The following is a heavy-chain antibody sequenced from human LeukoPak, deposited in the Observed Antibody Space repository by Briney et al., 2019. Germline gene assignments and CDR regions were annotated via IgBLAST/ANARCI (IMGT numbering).Heavy chain of an antibody. Sequence: PGGSLRLSCAASGFTFSSYSMNWVRQAPGKGLEWVSSISSSSSYIYYADSVKGRFTISRDNAKNSLYLQMNSLRAEDTAVYYCARDYYDSSGYYYGQLASYFDYWGQGTLVTVSS. D-gene: IGHD3-22*01. J-gene: IGHJ4*02. CDR3: ARDYYDSSGYYYGQLASYFDY. CDR1: GFTFSSYS. CDR2: ISSSSSYI. V-gene: IGHV3-21*01.